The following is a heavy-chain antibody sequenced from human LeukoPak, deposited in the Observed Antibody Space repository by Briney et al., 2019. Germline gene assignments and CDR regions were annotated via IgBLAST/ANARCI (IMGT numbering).Heavy chain of an antibody. J-gene: IGHJ4*02. CDR1: GFTFSSYG. Sequence: GESLKISCAASGFTFSSYGMHCVRQAPGKGLEWVAFIAEDGSIEKYTDSVKGRFTISRDNSNNTLYLRMNSLRAEDTGVYYCAKDRETTSSGTFDSWGQGTLVTVSS. V-gene: IGHV3-30*18. CDR2: IAEDGSIE. D-gene: IGHD1-1*01. CDR3: AKDRETTSSGTFDS.